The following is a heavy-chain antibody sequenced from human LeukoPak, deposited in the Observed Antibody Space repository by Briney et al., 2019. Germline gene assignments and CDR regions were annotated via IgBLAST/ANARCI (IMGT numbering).Heavy chain of an antibody. CDR1: GESFSAYY. CDR2: INHSGRT. D-gene: IGHD6-19*01. CDR3: ARDIGGAGY. Sequence: SETLSLTCAVYGESFSAYYWSWIRQPPGKGLEWIGEINHSGRTIYNPSLTSRVTISVDTSKNQFSLKLNSVTAADTAVYYCARDIGGAGYWGQGTLVTVSS. J-gene: IGHJ4*02. V-gene: IGHV4-34*01.